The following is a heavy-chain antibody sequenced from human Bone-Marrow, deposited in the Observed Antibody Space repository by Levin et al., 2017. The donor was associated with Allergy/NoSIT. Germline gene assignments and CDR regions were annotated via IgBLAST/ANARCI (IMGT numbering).Heavy chain of an antibody. CDR3: ARGEMSTLGAFDY. D-gene: IGHD5-24*01. J-gene: IGHJ4*02. CDR1: GFTFNTYA. Sequence: GESLKISCAASGFTFNTYAIHWVRQAPGKGLEWVALISYEGTIKYYSDSVKGRFTISRDNSKSTLYLQMDSLRADDTAIFYCARGEMSTLGAFDYWGPGSLVTVSS. CDR2: ISYEGTIK. V-gene: IGHV3-30*04.